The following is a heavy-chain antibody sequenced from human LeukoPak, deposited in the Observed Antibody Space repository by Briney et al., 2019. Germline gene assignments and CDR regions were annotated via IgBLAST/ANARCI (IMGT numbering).Heavy chain of an antibody. D-gene: IGHD3-22*01. J-gene: IGHJ4*02. CDR3: ARRGRGLRHYFDSSGYYVFDS. CDR1: GGSFSGYY. CDR2: INHSGST. Sequence: SETLSLTCAVYGGSFSGYYWSWIRQPPGKGLEWIGEINHSGSTNYNPSLKSRVMISIDTSKNQFSLKLRSVTAADTAVYYCARRGRGLRHYFDSSGYYVFDSWGQGDLVTVSS. V-gene: IGHV4-34*01.